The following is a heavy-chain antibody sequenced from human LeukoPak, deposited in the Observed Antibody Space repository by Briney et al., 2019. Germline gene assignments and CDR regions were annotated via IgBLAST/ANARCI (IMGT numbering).Heavy chain of an antibody. V-gene: IGHV3-23*01. CDR3: SPCGHAYDWFGP. D-gene: IGHD5-12*01. CDR2: ISGSGGST. Sequence: GPLRLSCAASGFTFSSYAMSWVRQAPGKGLEWVSAISGSGGSTYYADSVKGRFTISRDNSKNTLYLQMKSLRLDDTAIYYCSPCGHAYDWFGPWGQGTLVTVSS. CDR1: GFTFSSYA. J-gene: IGHJ5*02.